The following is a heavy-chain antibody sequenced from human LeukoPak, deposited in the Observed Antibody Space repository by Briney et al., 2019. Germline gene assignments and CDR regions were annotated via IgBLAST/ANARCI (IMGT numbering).Heavy chain of an antibody. Sequence: SETLSLTCTVSGGSISSYYWSWIRQPAGKGLEWIGRIYTSGSTNYNPSLKSRITMSVDTSKNQFSLKLSSVTAADTAVYYCARSIHSVPAAKDYYYYYMDVWGKGTTVTVSS. J-gene: IGHJ6*03. V-gene: IGHV4-4*07. D-gene: IGHD2-2*01. CDR1: GGSISSYY. CDR2: IYTSGST. CDR3: ARSIHSVPAAKDYYYYYMDV.